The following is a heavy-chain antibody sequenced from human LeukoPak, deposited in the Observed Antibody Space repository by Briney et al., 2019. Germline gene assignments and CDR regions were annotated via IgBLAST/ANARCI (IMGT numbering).Heavy chain of an antibody. CDR2: IYYSGST. V-gene: IGHV4-59*08. CDR3: ARRDTVQQVAFDI. D-gene: IGHD5-18*01. J-gene: IGHJ3*02. Sequence: SETLSLTCTVSGGSISSYYWSWIRQPPGKGLEWIGYIYYSGSTNYNPSLKSRVTISVDTSKNQFSLKLSSVTAADTAVYYCARRDTVQQVAFDIWGQGTMVTVPS. CDR1: GGSISSYY.